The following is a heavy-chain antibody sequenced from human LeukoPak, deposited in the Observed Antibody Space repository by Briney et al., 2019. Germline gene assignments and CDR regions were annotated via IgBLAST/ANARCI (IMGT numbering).Heavy chain of an antibody. D-gene: IGHD6-13*01. CDR3: ARGGSSWYGLVSPDY. Sequence: PETLSLTCTVSGYSISSGYYWGWIRQPPGKGLEWIGSIYHSGSTYYNPSLKSRVTISVDTSKNQFSLKLSSVTAADTAVYYCARGGSSWYGLVSPDYWGQGTLVTVSS. CDR2: IYHSGST. V-gene: IGHV4-38-2*02. J-gene: IGHJ4*02. CDR1: GYSISSGYY.